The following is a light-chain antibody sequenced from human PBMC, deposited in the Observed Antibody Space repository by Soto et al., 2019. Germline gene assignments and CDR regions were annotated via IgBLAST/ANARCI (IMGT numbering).Light chain of an antibody. CDR1: QSVLYSPNNKNY. CDR2: WAS. Sequence: DIVMTQSPDSLAVSLGERATINCKTSQSVLYSPNNKNYLAWYQQKPGQPPKLLIYWASTRESGVPDRFSGSGSGTDFTLTISSLQAEDVAVYYCQQYYSTWTFGQGTKV. CDR3: QQYYSTWT. J-gene: IGKJ1*01. V-gene: IGKV4-1*01.